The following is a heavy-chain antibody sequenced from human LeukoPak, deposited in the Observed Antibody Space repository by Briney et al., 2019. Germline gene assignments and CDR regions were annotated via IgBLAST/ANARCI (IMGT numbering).Heavy chain of an antibody. CDR1: GDSISTSSSY. V-gene: IGHV4-39*07. CDR2: IYYSGST. J-gene: IGHJ4*02. D-gene: IGHD3-22*01. Sequence: SETLSLTCSVSGDSISTSSSYWGWIRQPPGKGLEWIGSIYYSGSTYYNTSLKSRVTISVDTSKNQFSLKLSSVTAADTAVYYCASEAYYYDSSGYYKYWGQGTLVTVSS. CDR3: ASEAYYYDSSGYYKY.